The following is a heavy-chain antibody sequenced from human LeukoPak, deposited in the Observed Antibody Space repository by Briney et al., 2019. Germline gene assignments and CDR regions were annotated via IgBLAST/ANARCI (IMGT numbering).Heavy chain of an antibody. Sequence: PGGSLRLSCAASGFIFRNYAMTWVRQAPGKWLEWVSQISGPGGNTNYADSVKGRFTVSRDNSNNTMYLQMNSLRVDDTAVYYCAKDNDILTGYRHDNWLDPWGQGTLVTVSS. CDR1: GFIFRNYA. CDR3: AKDNDILTGYRHDNWLDP. D-gene: IGHD3-9*01. CDR2: ISGPGGNT. V-gene: IGHV3-23*01. J-gene: IGHJ5*02.